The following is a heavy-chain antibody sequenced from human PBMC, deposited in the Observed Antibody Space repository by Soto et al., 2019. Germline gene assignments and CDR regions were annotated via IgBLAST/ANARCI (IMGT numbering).Heavy chain of an antibody. CDR2: IRRIAYGGTT. CDR3: SRSLAIDFDS. Sequence: GGSLRLSCSAPGFNFAAYTMSWVRLTPGKGLEWVGFIRRIAYGGTTDYAASVKGRFTISRDDSRKIVYLQMSRLKIEDTAVYYCSRSLAIDFDSWAQGTLVTVSS. CDR1: GFNFAAYT. J-gene: IGHJ4*02. V-gene: IGHV3-49*04.